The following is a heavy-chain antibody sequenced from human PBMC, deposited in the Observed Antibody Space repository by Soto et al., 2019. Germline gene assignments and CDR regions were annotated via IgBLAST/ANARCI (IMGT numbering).Heavy chain of an antibody. D-gene: IGHD5-18*01. Sequence: QVQLVQSGAEVKKPGASVKVSCKASGYTFTSYGISWVRQAPGQGLEWMGWISAYNGNTNYAQKLQGRVTMTTDTSTSTAYRELRRLRSDDTAVYYCASSLLVGYGLEGESDWGQGTLVTVSS. J-gene: IGHJ4*02. CDR1: GYTFTSYG. CDR2: ISAYNGNT. V-gene: IGHV1-18*01. CDR3: ASSLLVGYGLEGESD.